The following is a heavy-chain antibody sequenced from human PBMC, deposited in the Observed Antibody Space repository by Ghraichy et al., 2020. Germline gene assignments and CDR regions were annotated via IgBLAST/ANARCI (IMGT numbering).Heavy chain of an antibody. V-gene: IGHV1-18*04. CDR1: GYTFTSYG. CDR2: ISAYNGNT. D-gene: IGHD6-13*01. CDR3: ARDWGKAPQRLSSSWDYWFDP. J-gene: IGHJ5*02. Sequence: ASVKVSCKASGYTFTSYGISWVRQAPGQGLEWMGWISAYNGNTNYAQKLQGRVTMTTDTSTSTAYMELRSLRSDDTALYYCARDWGKAPQRLSSSWDYWFDPWGQGTLVTVSS.